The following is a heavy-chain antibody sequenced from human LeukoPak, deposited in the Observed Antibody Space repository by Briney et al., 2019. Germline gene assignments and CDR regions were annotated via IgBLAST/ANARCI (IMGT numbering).Heavy chain of an antibody. J-gene: IGHJ3*02. D-gene: IGHD2-2*01. V-gene: IGHV1-18*01. CDR2: ISAYNGNT. CDR1: GYTFTSYS. CDR3: ARGIVVVPAAMGIYDAFDI. Sequence: ASVKVSCXASGYTFTSYSISWVRQAPGQGLEWMGWISAYNGNTNYAQKLQGRVTMTTDTSTSTAYMELRSLRSDDTAVYYCARGIVVVPAAMGIYDAFDIWGQGTMVTVSS.